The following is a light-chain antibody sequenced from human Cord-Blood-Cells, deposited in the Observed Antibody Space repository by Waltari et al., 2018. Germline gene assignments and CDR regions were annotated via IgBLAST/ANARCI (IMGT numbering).Light chain of an antibody. CDR2: DVS. V-gene: IGLV2-14*01. CDR3: SSYTSSSWV. CDR1: SSDVGGYNY. Sequence: QSALTQPASVSGSPGQSITISCTGTSSDVGGYNYVSWYQQHPGKAPKLMIYDVSNRPSWVSNRFSGSKSGNTASLTISGLQAEDEADYYCSSYTSSSWVFGGGTKLTVL. J-gene: IGLJ3*02.